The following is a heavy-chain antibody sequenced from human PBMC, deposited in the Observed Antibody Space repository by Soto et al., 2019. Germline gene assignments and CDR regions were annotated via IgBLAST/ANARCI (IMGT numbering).Heavy chain of an antibody. CDR2: ISSSGSAT. J-gene: IGHJ4*02. V-gene: IGHV3-48*03. CDR3: ARHSRYYDSSDYFDY. CDR1: GFIFSNYE. D-gene: IGHD3-22*01. Sequence: EVQLVESGGGLVQPGGSLRLSCAASGFIFSNYETNWVRQAPGKGLEWVSYISSSGSATYYADSVKGRFTISRDNAKNSLYLQMNSLRAEDTAVYYCARHSRYYDSSDYFDYWGQGTLVTVSS.